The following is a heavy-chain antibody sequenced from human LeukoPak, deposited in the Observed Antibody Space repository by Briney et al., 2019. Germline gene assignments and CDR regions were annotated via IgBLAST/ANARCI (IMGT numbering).Heavy chain of an antibody. CDR1: GFTFSTYG. Sequence: GGSLRLSCAASGFTFSTYGMHWVRQAPGKGLEWVALIWYDGSNKYYADSVEGRFTISRDNSKNTLYLQMNSLRPEDTAVYYCARDQGCTSTNCYSLFFHYWGQGTLVTVSS. V-gene: IGHV3-33*01. J-gene: IGHJ4*02. CDR2: IWYDGSNK. D-gene: IGHD2-2*01. CDR3: ARDQGCTSTNCYSLFFHY.